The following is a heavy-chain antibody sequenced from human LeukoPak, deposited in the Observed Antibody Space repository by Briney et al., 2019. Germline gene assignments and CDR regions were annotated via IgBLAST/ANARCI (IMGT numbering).Heavy chain of an antibody. CDR3: ARGRGTAWYNWKRDNLAYYFDY. D-gene: IGHD1-1*01. CDR1: GYTFTSYD. CDR2: MNPNSGHT. J-gene: IGHJ4*02. V-gene: IGHV1-8*01. Sequence: ASVKVSCKASGYTFTSYDINWVRQATGQGLEWMGWMNPNSGHTGYAQKFQGRVTMTRNTSISTAYMELSSLRSQDTAVYYCARGRGTAWYNWKRDNLAYYFDYWGQGTLVTVSS.